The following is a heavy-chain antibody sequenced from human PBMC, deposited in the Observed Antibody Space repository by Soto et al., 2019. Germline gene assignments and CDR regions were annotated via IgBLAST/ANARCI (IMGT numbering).Heavy chain of an antibody. CDR2: IYPGDSDT. CDR1: GYSFTSYW. Sequence: PGESLKISCKGSGYSFTSYWIGWVRQMPGKGLEWMGIIYPGDSDTRYSPSFQGQVTISAGKSISTAYLQWSSLKASDTAMYYCARPRRYYDSSGYSPGAFDIWGQGTMVTVSS. V-gene: IGHV5-51*01. CDR3: ARPRRYYDSSGYSPGAFDI. D-gene: IGHD3-22*01. J-gene: IGHJ3*02.